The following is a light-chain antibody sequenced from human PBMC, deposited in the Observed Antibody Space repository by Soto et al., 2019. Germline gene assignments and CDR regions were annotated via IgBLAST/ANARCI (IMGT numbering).Light chain of an antibody. CDR3: ISYVGTNSYV. J-gene: IGLJ1*01. CDR1: SSDVGGYNY. V-gene: IGLV2-8*01. Sequence: QSVLTQPPSASGSPGQSVTISCTGTSSDVGGYNYVSWYQHHPGKAPKLIIYEVYKRPSGVPDRFSGSKSGNTAALTVSGLQAEDEADYYCISYVGTNSYVFATGTKLTVL. CDR2: EVY.